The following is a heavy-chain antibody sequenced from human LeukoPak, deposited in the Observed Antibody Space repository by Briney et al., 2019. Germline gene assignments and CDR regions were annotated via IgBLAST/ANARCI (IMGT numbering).Heavy chain of an antibody. D-gene: IGHD3-22*01. J-gene: IGHJ4*02. CDR3: ARQYYYDSSGYYSSTFFDY. CDR2: IYYSGST. V-gene: IGHV4-30-4*08. CDR1: GGSISSGDYY. Sequence: KPSETLSLTCTVSGGSISSGDYYWSWIRQPPGKGLEWIGYIYYSGSTCYNPSLKSRVTISVDTSKNQFSLKLSSVTAADTAVYYCARQYYYDSSGYYSSTFFDYWGQGTLVTVSS.